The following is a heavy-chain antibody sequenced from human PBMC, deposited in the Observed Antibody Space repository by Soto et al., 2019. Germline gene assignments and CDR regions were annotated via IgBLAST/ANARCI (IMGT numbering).Heavy chain of an antibody. J-gene: IGHJ4*02. CDR3: ARDRDMIMRYYDWYSDY. Sequence: EVQLVESGGGLVQAWGSLRLSCAASGFTFSSYWMSWVRQAPGKGLEWVANIKQGGSEKYYVESVKGRFTISRDNAKNSVYLKMISLTAEDTALYYCARDRDMIMRYYDWYSDYWGQGTLVTVSS. CDR2: IKQGGSEK. V-gene: IGHV3-7*01. D-gene: IGHD3-9*01. CDR1: GFTFSSYW.